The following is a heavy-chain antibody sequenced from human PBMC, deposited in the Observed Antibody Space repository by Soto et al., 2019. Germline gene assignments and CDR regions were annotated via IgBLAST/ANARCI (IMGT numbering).Heavy chain of an antibody. Sequence: GGSLRLSCAASGFTLSDYTINWVRQAPGRGLERVSNINRFGSYSWYIDSVQGRFTISRDNAKNSVYLQMNSLRVEDTAVYYCARAGIIFRRGRIEGPYYGLEVWGPGTTVNVS. CDR1: GFTLSDYT. J-gene: IGHJ6*02. D-gene: IGHD3-10*01. CDR2: INRFGSYS. CDR3: ARAGIIFRRGRIEGPYYGLEV. V-gene: IGHV3-21*01.